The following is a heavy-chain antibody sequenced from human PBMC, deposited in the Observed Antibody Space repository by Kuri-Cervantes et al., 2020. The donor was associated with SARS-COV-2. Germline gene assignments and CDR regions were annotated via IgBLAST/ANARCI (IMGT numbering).Heavy chain of an antibody. J-gene: IGHJ5*02. CDR2: IYSGGSI. CDR3: ARIYYGVVGP. D-gene: IGHD3-22*01. Sequence: GGSLRLSCAASGFTVTTEYMTRVRQAPGKGLEWVSIIYSGGSIYYADSVKGRFTISRDNSKNTLFLQMNSLRAGDTAVYFCARIYYGVVGPWGQGTLVTVSS. V-gene: IGHV3-53*01. CDR1: GFTVTTEY.